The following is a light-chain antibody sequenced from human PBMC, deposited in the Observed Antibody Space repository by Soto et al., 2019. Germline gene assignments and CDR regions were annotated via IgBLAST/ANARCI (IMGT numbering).Light chain of an antibody. CDR3: QQYGSSLPVT. V-gene: IGKV3-20*01. J-gene: IGKJ1*01. CDR2: GAS. Sequence: EIVLTQSPGTLSLSPGERATLSCRASQSVSSSYLAWYQQKPGQAPRLLIYGASSRATGIPYRFSGSGSGTDFTLTISRLEPEDFAVYYCQQYGSSLPVTFGQGTKVDIK. CDR1: QSVSSSY.